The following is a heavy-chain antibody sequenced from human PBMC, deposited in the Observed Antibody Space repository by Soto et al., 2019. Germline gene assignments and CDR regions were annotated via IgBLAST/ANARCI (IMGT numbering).Heavy chain of an antibody. CDR2: IYYSGST. J-gene: IGHJ1*01. CDR3: ASGLSDSSSWTEGAEYFQH. D-gene: IGHD6-13*01. CDR1: GGSISSGDYY. V-gene: IGHV4-30-4*01. Sequence: QVQLQESGPGLVKPSQTLSLTCTVSGGSISSGDYYWSWIRQPQGKGLEWIGYIYYSGSTYYNPYPKSRVTISVDTSKDQFPRKLSSVTAADPAVYYCASGLSDSSSWTEGAEYFQHWGQGTLGNVSS.